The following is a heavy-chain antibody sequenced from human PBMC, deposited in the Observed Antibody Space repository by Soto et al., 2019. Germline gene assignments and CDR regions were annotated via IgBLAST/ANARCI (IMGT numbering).Heavy chain of an antibody. J-gene: IGHJ4*02. CDR3: ARDGGRWLQSFDY. Sequence: ASVKVSCKASGYNFFTYAMHWMRQAPGQRLEWMGWINADNGNTKYSQKFQGRVTITRDTSASTAYMELSSLRSEDTAVYYCARDGGRWLQSFDYWGQGTLVTVSS. V-gene: IGHV1-3*01. D-gene: IGHD1-26*01. CDR2: INADNGNT. CDR1: GYNFFTYA.